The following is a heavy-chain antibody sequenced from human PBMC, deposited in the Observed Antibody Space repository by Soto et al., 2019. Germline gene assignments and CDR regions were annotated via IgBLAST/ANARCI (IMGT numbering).Heavy chain of an antibody. D-gene: IGHD3-10*01. V-gene: IGHV3-23*01. Sequence: EVQLLESGGGLVQPGGSLRLSCAASGFTFSSYAMSWVRQAPGKGLEWVSAISGSGGSTYYADSVKGRFTISRDNSKNTLYLQMNSLRAEDTAVYYCAKVGMVRGSDGVVDAFDIWGQGTMVTVSS. CDR2: ISGSGGST. CDR3: AKVGMVRGSDGVVDAFDI. CDR1: GFTFSSYA. J-gene: IGHJ3*02.